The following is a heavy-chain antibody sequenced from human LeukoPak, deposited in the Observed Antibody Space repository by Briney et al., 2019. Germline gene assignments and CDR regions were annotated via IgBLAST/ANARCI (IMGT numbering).Heavy chain of an antibody. Sequence: PSETLSLTCAAFGGSFGDYYWNWIRQPQGKGLEWIGEINHSGRSNYNPSLKSRVSISVDTSKNQFSLKLRSVTAADTAVYYCARNDGTTSWVDYWGQGTLVTVSS. CDR1: GGSFGDYY. CDR2: INHSGRS. CDR3: ARNDGTTSWVDY. D-gene: IGHD2/OR15-2a*01. J-gene: IGHJ4*02. V-gene: IGHV4-34*01.